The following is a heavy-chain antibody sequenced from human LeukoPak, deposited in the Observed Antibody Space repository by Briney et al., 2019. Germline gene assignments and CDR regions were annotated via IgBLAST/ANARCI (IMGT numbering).Heavy chain of an antibody. D-gene: IGHD3-3*01. CDR3: ARDHRQYYDFWSGYYSGYYWFDP. CDR1: GGSISGYY. V-gene: IGHV4-4*07. J-gene: IGHJ5*02. Sequence: SETLSLTCTVSGGSISGYYWSWIRQPAGKGLEWIGRIYTSGSTNYNPSLKSRVTMSVDTSKNQFSLKLSSVTAADTAVYYCARDHRQYYDFWSGYYSGYYWFDPWGQGTLVTVSS. CDR2: IYTSGST.